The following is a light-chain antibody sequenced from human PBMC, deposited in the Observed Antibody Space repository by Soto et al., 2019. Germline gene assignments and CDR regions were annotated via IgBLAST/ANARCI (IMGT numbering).Light chain of an antibody. CDR2: EVS. CDR1: SRDVGGYNY. Sequence: QSALTQPASVSGSPGQSITISCTGTSRDVGGYNYVSWHQQHPGKAPKVIITEVSNRPSGVSNRFSGSKSGNTASLTISGLQAEDEADYYCSSYISSSTFVVFGGGTKHTVL. CDR3: SSYISSSTFVV. V-gene: IGLV2-14*01. J-gene: IGLJ2*01.